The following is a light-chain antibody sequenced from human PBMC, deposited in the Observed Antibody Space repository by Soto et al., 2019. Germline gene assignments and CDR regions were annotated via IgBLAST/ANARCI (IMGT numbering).Light chain of an antibody. Sequence: QSVLTQPPSASGTPGQRVTISCSGSSSNIGSNTVNWYQQLPGTAPKLLIYSNNQRPSGVPDRFSGSKSGTSASLAISGLQSDYEADYYCAAWDDSLSGPVFGGGTKLTVL. CDR1: SSNIGSNT. V-gene: IGLV1-44*01. J-gene: IGLJ3*02. CDR2: SNN. CDR3: AAWDDSLSGPV.